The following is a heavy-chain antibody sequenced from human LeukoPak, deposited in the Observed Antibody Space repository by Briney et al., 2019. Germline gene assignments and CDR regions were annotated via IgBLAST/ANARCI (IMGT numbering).Heavy chain of an antibody. CDR1: GFTFTGYY. J-gene: IGHJ4*02. Sequence: ASVKVSCKASGFTFTGYYMHWVREAPGQRLEWMGWINPNSGGTNYAQKFQGRVTMTRDTSISTAYMELSRLRSDDTAVYYCARDDIAVADNFDYWGQGTLVTVSS. V-gene: IGHV1-2*02. CDR2: INPNSGGT. CDR3: ARDDIAVADNFDY. D-gene: IGHD6-19*01.